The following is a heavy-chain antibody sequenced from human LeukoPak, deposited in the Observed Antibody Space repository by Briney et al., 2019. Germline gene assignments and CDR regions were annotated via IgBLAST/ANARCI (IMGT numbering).Heavy chain of an antibody. D-gene: IGHD6-19*01. CDR3: EKRLGSDTMYFDY. J-gene: IGHJ4*02. CDR2: TSGGGGSK. Sequence: GGSLRLSCAASGFTFSSYAMSWVCQAPGKGLEWVSGTSGGGGSKYYADSVKGRFTISRDNSKNTLYLQMNTLRAEDTAVYYCEKRLGSDTMYFDYWGQGTLVTVSS. CDR1: GFTFSSYA. V-gene: IGHV3-23*01.